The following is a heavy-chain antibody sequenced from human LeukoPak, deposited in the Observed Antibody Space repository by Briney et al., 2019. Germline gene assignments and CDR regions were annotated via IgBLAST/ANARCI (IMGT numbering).Heavy chain of an antibody. D-gene: IGHD6-13*01. J-gene: IGHJ6*03. V-gene: IGHV4-34*01. CDR2: INHSGST. Sequence: SETLSLTYAVYGGSFSGYYWSWIRQPPGKGLEWIGEINHSGSTNYNPSLKSRVTISVDTSKNQFSLKLSSVTAADTAVYYCARGSVKMAAAGRVWSYYYYYMDVWGKGTTVTVSS. CDR3: ARGSVKMAAAGRVWSYYYYYMDV. CDR1: GGSFSGYY.